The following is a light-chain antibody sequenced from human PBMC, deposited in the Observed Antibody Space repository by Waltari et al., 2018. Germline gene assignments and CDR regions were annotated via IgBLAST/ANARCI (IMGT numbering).Light chain of an antibody. V-gene: IGKV3-11*01. Sequence: IVLTQSPATLSLSPGERATLPCRASQRVSSYLACYQQKPGQAPSLLIYDASNRATGIPARFSGSGSGTDFTLTISSLEPEDFAVYYCQQRSNWPSYTFGQGTKLEIK. CDR2: DAS. CDR3: QQRSNWPSYT. CDR1: QRVSSY. J-gene: IGKJ2*01.